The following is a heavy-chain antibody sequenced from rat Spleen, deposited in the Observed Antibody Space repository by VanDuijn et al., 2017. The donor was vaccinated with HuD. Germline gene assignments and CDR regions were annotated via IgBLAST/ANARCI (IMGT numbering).Heavy chain of an antibody. CDR2: ISYGDSSGHSST. CDR1: GFTFSDYG. Sequence: EVQLVESGGGLVQPGRSLKLSCAASGFTFSDYGMAWVRQAPTKGLEWVATISYGDSSGHSSTYYPDSVKGRFTISRDNAKSTLYLQMNSLRSEDTATYYCTRAPPGDWYFDFWGPGTMVTVSS. CDR3: TRAPPGDWYFDF. J-gene: IGHJ1*01. V-gene: IGHV5-29*01. D-gene: IGHD1-4*01.